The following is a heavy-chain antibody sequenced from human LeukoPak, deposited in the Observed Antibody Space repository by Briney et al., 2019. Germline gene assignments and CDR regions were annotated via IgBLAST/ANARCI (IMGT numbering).Heavy chain of an antibody. V-gene: IGHV3-74*01. CDR1: GFTFSSYW. CDR2: INSDGSNT. Sequence: GGSLRLSCAASGFTFSSYWMEWVRQAPGKGLVWVSRINSDGSNTTYADSVKGRFTISRDNGKNTLYLQMNSLRAEATAVYYCARGVYGPLFDPWGQGTLVTVSS. J-gene: IGHJ5*02. CDR3: ARGVYGPLFDP. D-gene: IGHD2-8*01.